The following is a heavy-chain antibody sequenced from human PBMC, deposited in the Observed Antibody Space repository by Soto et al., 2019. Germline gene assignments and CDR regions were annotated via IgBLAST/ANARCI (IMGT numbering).Heavy chain of an antibody. J-gene: IGHJ4*02. D-gene: IGHD6-19*01. V-gene: IGHV3-53*04. CDR1: GFTVSSNY. CDR3: ARLRGSSGWYWPHEFDY. CDR2: IYSGGST. Sequence: GGSLRLSCAASGFTVSSNYMSWVRQAPGKGLEWVSVIYSGGSTYYADSVKGRFTISRHNSKNTLYLQMNSLRAEDTAVYYCARLRGSSGWYWPHEFDYWGQGTLVTVSS.